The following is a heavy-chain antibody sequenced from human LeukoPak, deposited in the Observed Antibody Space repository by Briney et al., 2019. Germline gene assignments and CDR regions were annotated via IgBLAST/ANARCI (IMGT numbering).Heavy chain of an antibody. CDR3: ARAHPGTAAAGPRHFDY. V-gene: IGHV4-34*01. CDR1: GGSFSGYY. J-gene: IGHJ4*02. D-gene: IGHD6-13*01. Sequence: SETLSLTCAVYGGSFSGYYWSWIRQPPGKGLEWIGEINHSGSTNYNPSLKSRVTISVDTSKNQFSLKLSSVTAADTAVYYCARAHPGTAAAGPRHFDYWGQGTLVTVSS. CDR2: INHSGST.